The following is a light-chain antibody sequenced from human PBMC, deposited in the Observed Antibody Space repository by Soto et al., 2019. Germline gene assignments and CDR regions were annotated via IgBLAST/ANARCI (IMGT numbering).Light chain of an antibody. Sequence: IVLTQSPGTLSLTPGERATLSFRAGHFVGTYLAWYQQKSGQSPRLLIYGASSRATGIPDRFSGSGSGTDFTLTISRLEPEDFAVYYCQQYGSSLTFGQRTNVDI. CDR3: QQYGSSLT. CDR1: HFVGTY. J-gene: IGKJ1*01. CDR2: GAS. V-gene: IGKV3-20*01.